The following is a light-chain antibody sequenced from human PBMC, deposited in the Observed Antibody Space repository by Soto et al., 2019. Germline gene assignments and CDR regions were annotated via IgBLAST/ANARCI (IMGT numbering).Light chain of an antibody. CDR3: LQHNEFPWT. CDR2: DVS. J-gene: IGKJ1*01. V-gene: IGKV1-17*01. Sequence: DIQMTQSPSSLSASVGDRVTITCRASQGVTNHLAWYQQKPGEAPKRLVYDVSSLKSGVPSRFSGSGSGTEFTLTIISLQPEDLATYYCLQHNEFPWTFGQGTKVEMK. CDR1: QGVTNH.